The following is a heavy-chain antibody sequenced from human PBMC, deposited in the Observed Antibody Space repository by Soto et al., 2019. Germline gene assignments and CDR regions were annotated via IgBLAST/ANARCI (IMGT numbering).Heavy chain of an antibody. V-gene: IGHV6-1*01. D-gene: IGHD5-12*01. Sequence: QALSLTSATSADTVSSNSAASNLIRLSPSTRLEWLGRTYYTSKWCSVYAPSVKGRITMNPDTSKTQFSLQLISVTPDDTSIYYCPRGPGSLRPWGHGTQETVS. CDR3: PRGPGSLRP. CDR2: TYYTSKWCS. CDR1: ADTVSSNSAA. J-gene: IGHJ5*02.